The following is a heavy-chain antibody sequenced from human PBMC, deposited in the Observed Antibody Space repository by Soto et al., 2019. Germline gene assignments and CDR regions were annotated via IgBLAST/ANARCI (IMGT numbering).Heavy chain of an antibody. CDR2: IIPVFGPA. CDR1: GGAFSTYA. V-gene: IGHV1-69*12. Sequence: QVQLVQSGAEVKKPGSSVKVSCKASGGAFSTYAISWVRQAPGQGLEWMGGIIPVFGPANYAQKFQGRVTITADESTTTANMELSSLRSEDTAVYYCARQEYRNYYYYGMDVWGQGTTVTVSS. D-gene: IGHD2-2*02. J-gene: IGHJ6*02. CDR3: ARQEYRNYYYYGMDV.